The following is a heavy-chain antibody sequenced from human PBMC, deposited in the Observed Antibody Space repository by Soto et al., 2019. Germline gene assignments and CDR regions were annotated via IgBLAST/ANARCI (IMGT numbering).Heavy chain of an antibody. CDR2: MNPNSGNT. V-gene: IGHV1-8*01. CDR1: GYTFTSYD. D-gene: IGHD3-3*01. Sequence: GASVKVCCKASGYTFTSYDINWVRQATGQGLEWMGWMNPNSGNTGYAQKFQGRVTMTRNTSISTAYMELSSLRSEDTAVYYCAREDVLRFLEWPRGFDPWGQGTLVTVSS. J-gene: IGHJ5*02. CDR3: AREDVLRFLEWPRGFDP.